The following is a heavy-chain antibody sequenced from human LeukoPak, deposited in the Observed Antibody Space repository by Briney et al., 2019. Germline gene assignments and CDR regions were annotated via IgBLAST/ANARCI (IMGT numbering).Heavy chain of an antibody. J-gene: IGHJ4*02. Sequence: SVKVSCKASGGTFSSYAISWVRQAPGQGLEWMGRIIPILGIANYAQKFQGRVTITADKSTSTAYMELSSLRPEDTAVYYCARAPIVGATLDYWGQGTLVTVSS. D-gene: IGHD1-26*01. CDR3: ARAPIVGATLDY. CDR1: GGTFSSYA. V-gene: IGHV1-69*04. CDR2: IIPILGIA.